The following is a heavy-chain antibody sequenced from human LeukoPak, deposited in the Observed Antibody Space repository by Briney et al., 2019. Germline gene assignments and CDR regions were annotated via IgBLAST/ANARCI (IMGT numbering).Heavy chain of an antibody. Sequence: PGGSLRLSCAASGFTFSSYSMNWVRQAPGKGLEWFSFISSSGSTIYYADSVKGRFTISRDNAKNSLYLQMNSLRAEDTAVYYCARGPSGYHNTGGQGTLVTVSS. CDR2: ISSSGSTI. CDR3: ARGPSGYHNT. D-gene: IGHD5-12*01. J-gene: IGHJ4*02. CDR1: GFTFSSYS. V-gene: IGHV3-48*01.